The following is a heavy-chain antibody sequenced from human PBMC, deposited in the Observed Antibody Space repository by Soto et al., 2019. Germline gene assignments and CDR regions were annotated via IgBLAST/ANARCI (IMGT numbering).Heavy chain of an antibody. J-gene: IGHJ4*02. CDR1: GYTFTMYA. V-gene: IGHV1-3*01. CDR3: ARAGKACANGVCYDCDY. D-gene: IGHD2-8*01. Sequence: ASVKVSCKASGYTFTMYAVHWVRQAPGQRPEWMGWINAANGNTKYAQKFQGRVTITRDTSASTAYMELSSLRSEDTAIYYCARAGKACANGVCYDCDYWGQGTLVTVSS. CDR2: INAANGNT.